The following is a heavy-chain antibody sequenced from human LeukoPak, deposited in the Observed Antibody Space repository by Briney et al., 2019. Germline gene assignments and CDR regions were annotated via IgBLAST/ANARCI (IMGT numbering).Heavy chain of an antibody. CDR1: GDIVSSNSVT. J-gene: IGHJ5*02. CDR2: TYYRSTWYN. CDR3: ARRLTQYDCFDP. Sequence: SQTLSLTCAISGDIVSSNSVTWNWIRQSPSRGREWLVRTYYRSTWYNDYAVPVRGRITVNPDTSKNQFSLHLNSVTPEDTAVYYCARRLTQYDCFDPWGQGILVTVSS. D-gene: IGHD2-2*01. V-gene: IGHV6-1*01.